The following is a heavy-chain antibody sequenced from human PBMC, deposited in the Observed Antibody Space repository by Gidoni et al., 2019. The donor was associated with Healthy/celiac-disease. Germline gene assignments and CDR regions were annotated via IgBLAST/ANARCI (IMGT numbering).Heavy chain of an antibody. CDR1: GFTFRSYS. Sequence: EVQLVESGGGLVNPGGSLRLSCAAYGFTFRSYSMNWVRQAPGKGLEWVSSISSSSSYIYYADSVKGRFTISRDNAKNSLYLQMNSLRAEDTAVYYCAREVDSSWYGDYWGQGTLVTVSS. V-gene: IGHV3-21*01. D-gene: IGHD6-13*01. CDR3: AREVDSSWYGDY. CDR2: ISSSSSYI. J-gene: IGHJ4*02.